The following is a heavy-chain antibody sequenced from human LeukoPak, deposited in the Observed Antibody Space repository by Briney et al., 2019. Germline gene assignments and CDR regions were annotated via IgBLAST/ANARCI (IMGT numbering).Heavy chain of an antibody. D-gene: IGHD3-10*01. V-gene: IGHV3-9*02. J-gene: IGHJ6*02. Sequence: GGSLRLSCAVSGFTSDDHAMHWVRQASGKGLEWVAGIMWRSGSTGYGDSVKGRFTISRDNAKKSLYLQMNGPRVEDTAFYYCTKDLTPGGADVWGQGATVTVSS. CDR1: GFTSDDHA. CDR2: IMWRSGST. CDR3: TKDLTPGGADV.